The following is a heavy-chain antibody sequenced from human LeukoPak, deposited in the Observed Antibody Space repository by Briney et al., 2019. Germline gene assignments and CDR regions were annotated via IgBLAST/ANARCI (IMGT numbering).Heavy chain of an antibody. CDR1: GGSFSGYY. J-gene: IGHJ4*02. D-gene: IGHD3-9*01. V-gene: IGHV4-34*01. CDR3: ARDPTGYDILTGYYIEDY. Sequence: SETLSLTCAVYGGSFSGYYWSWIRQPPGKGLEWIGEINHSGSTNYNPSLKSRVTISVDTSKNQFSLKLSSVTAADTAVYYCARDPTGYDILTGYYIEDYWGQGTLVTASS. CDR2: INHSGST.